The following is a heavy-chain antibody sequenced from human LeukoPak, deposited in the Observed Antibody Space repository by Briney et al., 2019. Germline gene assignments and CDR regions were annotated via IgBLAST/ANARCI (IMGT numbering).Heavy chain of an antibody. D-gene: IGHD6-19*01. J-gene: IGHJ4*01. CDR1: GFTFEDYG. V-gene: IGHV3-43*02. CDR2: LSGDGGTT. CDR3: AKGIAVAGFHFDY. Sequence: GGSLRLSXAASGFTFEDYGMHWVRQAPGKGLEWVSILSGDGGTTLYADSVKGRFTISRDNSKNSLYLEMNSLRTDDTAFYYCAKGIAVAGFHFDYWGPGTLVIVSS.